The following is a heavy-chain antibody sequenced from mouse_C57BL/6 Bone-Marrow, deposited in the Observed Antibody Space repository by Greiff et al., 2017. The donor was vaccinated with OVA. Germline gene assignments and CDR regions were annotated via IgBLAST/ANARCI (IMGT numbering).Heavy chain of an antibody. CDR3: TTWGLGY. CDR1: GFNIKDDY. J-gene: IGHJ2*01. CDR2: IDPENGDT. V-gene: IGHV14-4*01. D-gene: IGHD2-4*01. Sequence: VQLQQSGAELVRPGASVQLSCTASGFNIKDDYMHWVKQRPEQGLEWIGWIDPENGDTEYASKFQGKATITADTSSNTAYLQLSSLTSEDTAVYYCTTWGLGYWGQGTTLTVSS.